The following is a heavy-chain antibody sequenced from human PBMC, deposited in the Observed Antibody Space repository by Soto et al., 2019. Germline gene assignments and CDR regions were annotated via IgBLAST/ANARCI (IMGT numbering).Heavy chain of an antibody. D-gene: IGHD6-19*01. V-gene: IGHV3-21*01. CDR2: ISSSSSYI. Sequence: GGSLRLSCAASGFTFSSYSMNWVRQAPGKGLEWVSSISSSSSYIYYADSVKGRFTISRDNAKNSLYLQMNSLRAEDTAVYYCARDSSGWSRFSNSAEPDYWGQGTLVTVSS. CDR3: ARDSSGWSRFSNSAEPDY. CDR1: GFTFSSYS. J-gene: IGHJ4*02.